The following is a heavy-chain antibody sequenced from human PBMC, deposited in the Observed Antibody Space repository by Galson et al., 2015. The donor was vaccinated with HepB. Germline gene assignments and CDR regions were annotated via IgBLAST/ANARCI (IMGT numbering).Heavy chain of an antibody. CDR3: ARRGDTGGFYPFDY. Sequence: SLRLSCAASGFTFYTYGMHWVRQAPGKGLEWVAVIWYDGRRTEYADSVKGRFTISRDTSKNTLNLQMNSLRVDDTAVYYCARRGDTGGFYPFDYWGQGTLVTVSS. CDR1: GFTFYTYG. D-gene: IGHD2-8*02. J-gene: IGHJ4*02. CDR2: IWYDGRRT. V-gene: IGHV3-33*08.